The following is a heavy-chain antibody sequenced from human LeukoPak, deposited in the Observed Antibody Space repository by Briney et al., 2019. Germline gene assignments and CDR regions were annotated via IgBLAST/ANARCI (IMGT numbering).Heavy chain of an antibody. J-gene: IGHJ4*02. CDR1: GFTFNTYT. Sequence: GGSLRLSCVASGFTFNTYTMNWVRQAPGKGLDWVSGISGSGDSTYYADSVKGRFTISRDNSRNTLYLQMNSLRAEDTAIYYCAMFYIAVAGQHDYWGQGTLVTVSS. V-gene: IGHV3-23*01. D-gene: IGHD6-19*01. CDR2: ISGSGDST. CDR3: AMFYIAVAGQHDY.